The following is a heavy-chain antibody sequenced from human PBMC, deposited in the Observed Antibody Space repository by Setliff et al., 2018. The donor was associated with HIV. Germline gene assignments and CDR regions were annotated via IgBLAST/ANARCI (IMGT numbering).Heavy chain of an antibody. D-gene: IGHD5-18*01. CDR3: ARDPSDGYGHFDY. CDR2: IYYTGST. Sequence: NPSETLSLTCSVSGGSISNHYWSWIRQPPGKGLEWIGYIYYTGSTNYNPSLKSRVTISIDRSRNQFSLKLSAVTAADTAVYFCARDPSDGYGHFDYWGQGALVTVSS. CDR1: GGSISNHY. V-gene: IGHV4-59*11. J-gene: IGHJ4*02.